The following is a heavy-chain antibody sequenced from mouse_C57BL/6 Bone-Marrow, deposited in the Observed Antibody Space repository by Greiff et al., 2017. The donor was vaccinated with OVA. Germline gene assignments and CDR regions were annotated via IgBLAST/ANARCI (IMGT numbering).Heavy chain of an antibody. CDR2: IYPGSGST. CDR1: GYTFTSYW. D-gene: IGHD2-1*01. CDR3: ARAYGNYLDY. Sequence: QVQLQQPGAELVKPGASVKMSCKASGYTFTSYWITWVKQRPGQGLAWIGDIYPGSGSTNYTEKFKSKATLTVDTSSSTAYMQLSSLTSEDSAVYYCARAYGNYLDYWGQGTTLTVSS. V-gene: IGHV1-55*01. J-gene: IGHJ2*01.